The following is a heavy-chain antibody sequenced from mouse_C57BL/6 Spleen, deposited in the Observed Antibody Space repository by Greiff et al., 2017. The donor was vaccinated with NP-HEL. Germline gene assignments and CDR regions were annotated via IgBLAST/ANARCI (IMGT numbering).Heavy chain of an antibody. D-gene: IGHD1-3*01. CDR3: ARSGPYAMDY. CDR1: GFTFSDYG. Sequence: EVKLQESGGGLVKPGGSLKLSCAASGFTFSDYGMHWVRQAPEKGLEWVAYISSGSSTIYYADTVKGRFTISRDKAKNTLFLQMTSLRSEDTAMYYCARSGPYAMDYWGQGTSVTVSS. CDR2: ISSGSSTI. V-gene: IGHV5-17*01. J-gene: IGHJ4*01.